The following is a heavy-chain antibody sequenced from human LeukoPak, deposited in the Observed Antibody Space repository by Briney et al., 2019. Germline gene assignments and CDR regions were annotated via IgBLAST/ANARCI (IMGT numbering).Heavy chain of an antibody. CDR1: GYTFTGYY. CDR3: ARVVEYYYDTIEY. V-gene: IGHV1-2*02. CDR2: INPNSGGT. D-gene: IGHD3-22*01. J-gene: IGHJ4*02. Sequence: ASVKVSCKASGYTFTGYYIHWVRQAPGQGLEWMGWINPNSGGTNYAQKLQGRVTMTRDTSISTAYMELSGLRSDDTAVYYCARVVEYYYDTIEYWGQGTLVTVSS.